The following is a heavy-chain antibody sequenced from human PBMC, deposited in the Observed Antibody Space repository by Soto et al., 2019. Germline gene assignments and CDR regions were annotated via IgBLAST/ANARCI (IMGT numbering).Heavy chain of an antibody. Sequence: QVQLQQWGAGLLKPSETLSLTCAVYGGSFSGYYWSWIRQPPGKGLEWIGEINHSGSTNYNPSLKRRVTISVDTSKNQFSLKLSSVTAADTAVYYCARCKDGYHGRRFDPWGQGTLVTVSS. CDR2: INHSGST. D-gene: IGHD5-12*01. J-gene: IGHJ5*02. V-gene: IGHV4-34*01. CDR1: GGSFSGYY. CDR3: ARCKDGYHGRRFDP.